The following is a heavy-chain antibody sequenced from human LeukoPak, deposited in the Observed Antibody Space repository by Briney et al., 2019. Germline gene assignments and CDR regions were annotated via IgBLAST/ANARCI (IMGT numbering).Heavy chain of an antibody. CDR2: IIPIFGTA. V-gene: IGHV1-69*13. CDR1: GGTFSSYA. CDR3: ARPSPGYYGTGSYSLDP. J-gene: IGHJ5*02. D-gene: IGHD3-10*01. Sequence: ASVKVSCKASGGTFSSYAISWVRQAPGQGLEWMGGIIPIFGTANYAQKFQGRVTITADESTSTAYMELSSLRSEDTAVYYCARPSPGYYGTGSYSLDPWGQGTLVTVSS.